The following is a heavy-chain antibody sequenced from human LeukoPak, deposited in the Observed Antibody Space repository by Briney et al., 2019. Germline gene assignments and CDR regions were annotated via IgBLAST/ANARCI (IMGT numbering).Heavy chain of an antibody. V-gene: IGHV3-23*01. D-gene: IGHD5-18*01. Sequence: PGGSLRLSCAASGFTFSSYGMSWVRQAPGKGLEWVSAISGSGGSTYYADSVKGRFTISRDNSKNTLYLQMNSLRAEDTAVYYCARDRWGYSYGGDWGQGTLVTVSS. CDR2: ISGSGGST. J-gene: IGHJ4*02. CDR3: ARDRWGYSYGGD. CDR1: GFTFSSYG.